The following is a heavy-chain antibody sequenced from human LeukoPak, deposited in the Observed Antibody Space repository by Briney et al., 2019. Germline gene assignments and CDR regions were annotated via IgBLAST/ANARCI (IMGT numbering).Heavy chain of an antibody. J-gene: IGHJ4*02. Sequence: ASVKVSCKASGYTFTGYYMHWVRQAPGQGLEWMGWINPNSGGTNYAQKLQGRVTMTTDTSTSTAYMELRSLRSDDTAVYYCARDGSNGGWLYDYWGQGTLVTVSS. CDR1: GYTFTGYY. CDR2: INPNSGGT. CDR3: ARDGSNGGWLYDY. V-gene: IGHV1-2*02. D-gene: IGHD3-22*01.